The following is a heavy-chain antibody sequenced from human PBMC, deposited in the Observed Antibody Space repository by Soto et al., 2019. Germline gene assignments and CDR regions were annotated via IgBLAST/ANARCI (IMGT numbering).Heavy chain of an antibody. Sequence: SLTCTVSGGSISSSSYYLGWIRQPPGKGLEWIGSIYYSGSTYYNPSLKSRVTISVDTSKNQFSLKLSSVTAADTAVYYCANLPLGGDYEEGMDVWGQGTTVTVSS. J-gene: IGHJ6*02. V-gene: IGHV4-39*01. D-gene: IGHD4-17*01. CDR1: GGSISSSSYY. CDR3: ANLPLGGDYEEGMDV. CDR2: IYYSGST.